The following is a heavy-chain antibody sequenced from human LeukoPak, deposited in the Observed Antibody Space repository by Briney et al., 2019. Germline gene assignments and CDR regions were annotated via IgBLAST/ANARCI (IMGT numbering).Heavy chain of an antibody. CDR2: IYYSGST. J-gene: IGHJ4*02. D-gene: IGHD1-26*01. CDR3: ARSGVGATSFDY. CDR1: GGSISSYY. V-gene: IGHV4-59*01. Sequence: SETLSLTCTVSGGSISSYYWSWIRQPPGKGLECIGYIYYSGSTNYTPSLKSLGTISIDTSKNQFSLKLSSVTAADTAVYYCARSGVGATSFDYWGQGALVTVSS.